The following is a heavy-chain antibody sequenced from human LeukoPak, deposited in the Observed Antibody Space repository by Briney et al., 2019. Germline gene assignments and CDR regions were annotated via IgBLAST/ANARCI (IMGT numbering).Heavy chain of an antibody. J-gene: IGHJ4*02. Sequence: GGSLRLSCAASGFTFSSYGMHWVRQAPGKGLEWVAVISYDGSNKYCADSVKGRFTISRDNSKNTLYLQMNSLRAEDTAVYYCAKDVKVGAHYFDYWGQGTLVTVSS. CDR1: GFTFSSYG. CDR2: ISYDGSNK. CDR3: AKDVKVGAHYFDY. D-gene: IGHD1-26*01. V-gene: IGHV3-30*18.